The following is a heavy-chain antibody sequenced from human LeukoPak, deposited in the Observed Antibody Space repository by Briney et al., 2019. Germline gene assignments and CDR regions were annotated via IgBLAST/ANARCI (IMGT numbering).Heavy chain of an antibody. CDR3: ARQTGSGLFILP. D-gene: IGHD3/OR15-3a*01. Sequence: SSGTLSLTCTVSGVSISSSNSYWGWIRQPPGKGLEWIGSIYYTGNTYYNASLKSRVTISIDTSKNQISLRLTSVTATDTAIYYCARQTGSGLFILPGGQGTLVTVSS. CDR2: IYYTGNT. J-gene: IGHJ4*02. V-gene: IGHV4-39*01. CDR1: GVSISSSNSY.